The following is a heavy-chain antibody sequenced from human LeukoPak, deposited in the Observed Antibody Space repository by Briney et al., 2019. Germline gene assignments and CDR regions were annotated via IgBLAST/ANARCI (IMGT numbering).Heavy chain of an antibody. D-gene: IGHD6-19*01. CDR1: GFTFSSYS. CDR3: ARDKVRSGWEYYFYY. CDR2: ISSSSSYI. Sequence: GGSLRLSCAASGFTFSSYSMNWVRQAPGKGLEWVSSISSSSSYIYYADSVKGRFTISRDNAKNSLCLQMNSLRAEDTAVYYCARDKVRSGWEYYFYYWGQGTLVTVSS. J-gene: IGHJ4*02. V-gene: IGHV3-21*01.